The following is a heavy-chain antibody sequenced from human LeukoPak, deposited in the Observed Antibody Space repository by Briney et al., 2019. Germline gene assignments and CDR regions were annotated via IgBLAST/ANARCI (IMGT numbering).Heavy chain of an antibody. V-gene: IGHV3-48*02. Sequence: GGSLRLSCAASGFTFSSYTMNWVRHAPGKGLEWVSYISSTDISSSSSNIHYADSVKGRFTISRDNAKNSLYLQMNSLRDEDTAVYYCARGGGDTGYSRSWYFYWGQGTLVTVSS. CDR1: GFTFSSYT. J-gene: IGHJ4*02. D-gene: IGHD6-13*01. CDR3: ARGGGDTGYSRSWYFY. CDR2: ISSTDISSSSSNI.